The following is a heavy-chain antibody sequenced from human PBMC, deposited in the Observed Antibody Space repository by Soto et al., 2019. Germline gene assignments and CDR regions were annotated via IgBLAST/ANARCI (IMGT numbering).Heavy chain of an antibody. Sequence: QVQLVQSGAEVKKPGASVKVSCKASGYTFTNYYIHWVRQAPGQGLEWMGIINPSGGSTSYAQKFQGRVTMTRDTSTSTVYMELSSLRSEDTAMYYCTKASFTVTTHYMDVWGKGTKVTVSS. CDR2: INPSGGST. J-gene: IGHJ6*03. CDR3: TKASFTVTTHYMDV. D-gene: IGHD4-17*01. CDR1: GYTFTNYY. V-gene: IGHV1-46*03.